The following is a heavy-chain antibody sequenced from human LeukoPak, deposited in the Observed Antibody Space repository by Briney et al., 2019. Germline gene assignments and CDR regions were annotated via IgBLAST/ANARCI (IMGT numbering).Heavy chain of an antibody. CDR3: AREGRPYYYDSSGYLHLFDY. Sequence: ASVKVSCKASGYTFTSYGISWVRQAPGQGLEWMGWISAYNGNTNYAQKLQGRVTMTTDTSTSTAYMELRSLRSDDTAAYYCAREGRPYYYDSSGYLHLFDYWGQGILVTVSS. J-gene: IGHJ4*02. D-gene: IGHD3-22*01. V-gene: IGHV1-18*01. CDR2: ISAYNGNT. CDR1: GYTFTSYG.